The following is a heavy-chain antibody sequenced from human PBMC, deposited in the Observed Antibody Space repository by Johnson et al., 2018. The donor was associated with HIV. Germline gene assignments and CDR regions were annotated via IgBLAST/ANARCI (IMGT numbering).Heavy chain of an antibody. Sequence: VQLVESGGGVVQPGRSLRLSCAASGFTFSSYGMHWVRQAPGKGLEWVAVISYDGSNKYSADSVRGRFTLSRDNSKNTLYLQMNSLRAEDTAMYYCAKSGPRGGNPDDAFDIWGQGTLVTVSS. CDR3: AKSGPRGGNPDDAFDI. CDR1: GFTFSSYG. D-gene: IGHD4-23*01. J-gene: IGHJ3*02. CDR2: ISYDGSNK. V-gene: IGHV3-30*18.